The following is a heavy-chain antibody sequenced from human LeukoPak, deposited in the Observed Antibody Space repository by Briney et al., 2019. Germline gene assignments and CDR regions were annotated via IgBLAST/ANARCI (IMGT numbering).Heavy chain of an antibody. CDR3: ARDSNQTYYYDSSGYSVWFDP. CDR1: GASISGSGYY. V-gene: IGHV4-39*07. CDR2: IYHSGST. J-gene: IGHJ5*02. D-gene: IGHD3-22*01. Sequence: SETLSLTCAVSGASISGSGYYWGWIRQPPGKGLEWIGSIYHSGSTYYNPSLKSRDTISVDTSKNQFSLKLSSVTAAATAVHYCARDSNQTYYYDSSGYSVWFDPCGQGTLVSVSS.